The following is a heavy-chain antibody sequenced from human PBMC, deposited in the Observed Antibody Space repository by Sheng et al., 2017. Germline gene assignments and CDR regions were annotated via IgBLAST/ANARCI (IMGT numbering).Heavy chain of an antibody. CDR2: ISAYNGNT. Sequence: QVQLVQSGAEVKKPGASVKVSCKASGYTFTSYGISWVRQAPGQGLEWMGWISAYNGNTNYAQKLQGRVTMTTDTSTSTAYMELRSLRSDDTAVYYCARDLRGPFCSGGSCYSVWFDPWGQGTLVTVSS. CDR1: GYTFTSYG. J-gene: IGHJ5*02. V-gene: IGHV1-18*01. D-gene: IGHD2-15*01. CDR3: ARDLRGPFCSGGSCYSVWFDP.